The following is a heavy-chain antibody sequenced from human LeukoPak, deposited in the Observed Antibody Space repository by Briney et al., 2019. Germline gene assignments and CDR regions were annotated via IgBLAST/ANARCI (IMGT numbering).Heavy chain of an antibody. V-gene: IGHV3-33*01. CDR1: GFTFSSYG. D-gene: IGHD3-22*01. J-gene: IGHJ2*01. CDR3: ARDGFTMIVVGWYFDL. Sequence: PGRSLRLSCAASGFTFSSYGMHWVRQAPGKGLEWVAVIWYDGSNKYYADSVKGRFTISRDNSKNTQYLQMNSLRAEDTAVYYCARDGFTMIVVGWYFDLWGRGTLVTVSS. CDR2: IWYDGSNK.